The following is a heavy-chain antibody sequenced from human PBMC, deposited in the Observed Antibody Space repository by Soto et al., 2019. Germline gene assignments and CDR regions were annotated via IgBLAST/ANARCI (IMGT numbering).Heavy chain of an antibody. D-gene: IGHD3-9*01. V-gene: IGHV1-69*13. CDR1: GGTFSSYA. Sequence: SVKVSCKASGGTFSSYAISWVRQAPGEGLEWMGGIIPIFGTANYAQKFQGRVTITADESTSTAYMELSSLRSEDTAVYYCARPDYDILTGYNPYYYYGMDVWGQGTTVTVSS. CDR3: ARPDYDILTGYNPYYYYGMDV. J-gene: IGHJ6*02. CDR2: IIPIFGTA.